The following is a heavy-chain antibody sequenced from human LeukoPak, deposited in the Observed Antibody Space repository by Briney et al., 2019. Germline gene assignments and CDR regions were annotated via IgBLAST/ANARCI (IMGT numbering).Heavy chain of an antibody. CDR1: GGSISSGGYY. CDR3: AREGVRGVISEFDY. D-gene: IGHD3-10*01. J-gene: IGHJ4*02. V-gene: IGHV4-39*07. CDR2: IYYSGST. Sequence: PSQTLSLTCTVSGGSISSGGYYWSWIRQPPGKGLEWIASIYYSGSTYYNPSLKSRVTISVDTSKNQFSLKLSSVTAADTAVYYCAREGVRGVISEFDYWGQGTLVTVSS.